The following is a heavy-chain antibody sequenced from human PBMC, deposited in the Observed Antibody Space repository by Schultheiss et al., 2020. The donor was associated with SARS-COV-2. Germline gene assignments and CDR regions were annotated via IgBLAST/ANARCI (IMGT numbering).Heavy chain of an antibody. J-gene: IGHJ6*02. D-gene: IGHD2-2*02. Sequence: GGSLRLSCEGSGFIFGFGIHGMTWVRQAPGKGVEWVSTISGDGRNTHYANSAQGRFTISRDNSKNTLYLQMNSLRAEDTAVYYCASLYQLLYTPYYGMDVWGQGTTVTVSS. CDR3: ASLYQLLYTPYYGMDV. CDR2: ISGDGRNT. V-gene: IGHV3-23*01. CDR1: GFIFGFGIHG.